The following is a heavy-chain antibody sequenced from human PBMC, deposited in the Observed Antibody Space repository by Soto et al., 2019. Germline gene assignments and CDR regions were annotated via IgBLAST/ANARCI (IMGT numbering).Heavy chain of an antibody. D-gene: IGHD3-22*01. CDR1: GITFSAFA. Sequence: XXSLRLSFAASGITFSAFAMHWVPQAPGKGLEWVAGISYDGSNKFYADSVKGRFTISRDNSRSTLYLQMNSLRTEDTAIYYCARDYNDGSGRFDYWGQGALVTVSS. CDR2: ISYDGSNK. J-gene: IGHJ4*02. CDR3: ARDYNDGSGRFDY. V-gene: IGHV3-30-3*01.